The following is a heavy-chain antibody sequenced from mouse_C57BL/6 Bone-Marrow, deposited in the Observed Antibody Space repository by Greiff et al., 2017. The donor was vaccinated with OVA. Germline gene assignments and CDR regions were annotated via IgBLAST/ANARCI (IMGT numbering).Heavy chain of an antibody. V-gene: IGHV1-26*01. CDR2: INPNNGGT. CDR3: ARDYYGSSWRFAY. CDR1: GYTFTDYY. Sequence: EVKLLQSGPELVKPGASVKISCKASGYTFTDYYMNWVKQSHGKSLEWIGDINPNNGGTSYNQKFKGKATLTVDKSSSTAYMELRSLTSEDSAVYYCARDYYGSSWRFAYWGQGTLVTVSA. D-gene: IGHD1-1*01. J-gene: IGHJ3*01.